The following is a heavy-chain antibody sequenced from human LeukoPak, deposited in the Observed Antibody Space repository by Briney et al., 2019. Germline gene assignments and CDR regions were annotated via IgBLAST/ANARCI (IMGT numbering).Heavy chain of an antibody. CDR2: ISSSESTT. J-gene: IGHJ4*02. Sequence: GGSLRLSCAASGFTFSDYYMSWLRQAPGKGLEWISYISSSESTTYYADSVKGRFTISRDNAKSSLDLQMNSLRAEDSAVYYCAKGRSYSSEIDYWGQGTLVTVSS. V-gene: IGHV3-11*01. D-gene: IGHD6-25*01. CDR1: GFTFSDYY. CDR3: AKGRSYSSEIDY.